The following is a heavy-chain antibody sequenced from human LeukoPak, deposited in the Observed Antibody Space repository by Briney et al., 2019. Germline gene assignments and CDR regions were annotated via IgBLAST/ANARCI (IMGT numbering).Heavy chain of an antibody. V-gene: IGHV4-39*07. J-gene: IGHJ3*02. D-gene: IGHD5-18*01. CDR3: ARRGYSYRAFDI. Sequence: SETLSLTCTVSGGSISSSSYYWGWIRQPPGKGLEWIGSIYYSGSTYYNPSLKSRVTISVDTSKNQFSLKLSSVTAADTAVYYCARRGYSYRAFDIWGQGTMVTVSS. CDR2: IYYSGST. CDR1: GGSISSSSYY.